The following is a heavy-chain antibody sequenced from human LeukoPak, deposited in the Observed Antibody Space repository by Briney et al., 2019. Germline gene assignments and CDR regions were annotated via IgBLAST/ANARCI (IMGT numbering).Heavy chain of an antibody. CDR3: ARSSVVPAAIRYYYYYMDV. V-gene: IGHV3-53*01. D-gene: IGHD2-2*01. CDR1: GFTVSSNY. Sequence: PGGSLRLSCAASGFTVSSNYMSWVRQAPGKGLEWVSAIYSGGSTYYADSVKGRFTISRDNSKNTLYLQMNSLRAEDTAVYYCARSSVVPAAIRYYYYYMDVWGKGTTVTVSS. J-gene: IGHJ6*03. CDR2: IYSGGST.